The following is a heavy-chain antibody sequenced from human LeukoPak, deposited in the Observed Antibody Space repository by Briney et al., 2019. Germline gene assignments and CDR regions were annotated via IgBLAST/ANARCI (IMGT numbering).Heavy chain of an antibody. CDR1: GFTFSSYA. CDR2: ISYDGSNK. J-gene: IGHJ5*02. V-gene: IGHV3-30*04. D-gene: IGHD4-11*01. Sequence: GGSLRLSYAASGFTFSSYAMHWVRQAPGKGLEWVAVISYDGSNKYYADSVKGRFTISRDNSKNTLYLQMNSLRAEDTAVYYCATVTAGWFDPWGQGTLVTVSS. CDR3: ATVTAGWFDP.